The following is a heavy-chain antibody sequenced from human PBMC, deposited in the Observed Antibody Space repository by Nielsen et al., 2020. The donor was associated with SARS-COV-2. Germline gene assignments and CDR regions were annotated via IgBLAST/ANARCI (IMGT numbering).Heavy chain of an antibody. CDR1: GGSISSGGYY. CDR3: ASLGYCTNGVCYTGFDY. V-gene: IGHV4-31*03. CDR2: IYYSRST. J-gene: IGHJ4*02. D-gene: IGHD2-8*01. Sequence: SETLSLTCTVSGGSISSGGYYWSWIRQHPGKGLEWIGYIYYSRSTYYNPSLKSRVTISVDTSKDQFSLKLSSVTAADTAVYYCASLGYCTNGVCYTGFDYWGQGTLVTVSS.